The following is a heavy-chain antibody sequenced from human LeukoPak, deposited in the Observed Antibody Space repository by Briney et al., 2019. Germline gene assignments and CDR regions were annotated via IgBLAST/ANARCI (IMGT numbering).Heavy chain of an antibody. Sequence: GGSLRLSCAASGFTFSSYAMHWVRQAPGKGLEWVAVISYDESNKYYADSVKGRFTISRDNSKNTLYLQMNSLRAEDTAVYYCARGDYSNPMVFDYWGQGTLVTVSS. CDR1: GFTFSSYA. CDR2: ISYDESNK. CDR3: ARGDYSNPMVFDY. D-gene: IGHD4-11*01. V-gene: IGHV3-30*01. J-gene: IGHJ4*02.